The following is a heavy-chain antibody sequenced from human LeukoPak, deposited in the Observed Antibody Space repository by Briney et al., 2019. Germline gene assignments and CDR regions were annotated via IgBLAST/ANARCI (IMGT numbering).Heavy chain of an antibody. CDR2: ISGSGGST. CDR3: AKDRAQAEGVFDY. V-gene: IGHV3-23*01. J-gene: IGHJ4*02. D-gene: IGHD3-10*01. CDR1: GFTFSSYA. Sequence: PGGSLRLSCAASGFTFSSYAMSWVRQAPGKGLEWVSAISGSGGSTYYADSVKGRFTISRDNSKNTLYLQMTSLRAEDTAVYYCAKDRAQAEGVFDYWGQGTLVTVSS.